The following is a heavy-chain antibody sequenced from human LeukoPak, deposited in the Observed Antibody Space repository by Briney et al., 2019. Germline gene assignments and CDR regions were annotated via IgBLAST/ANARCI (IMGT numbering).Heavy chain of an antibody. J-gene: IGHJ4*02. CDR1: GYTFTSYY. CDR3: ARDPPLVSSGSYYAAYYFDY. D-gene: IGHD1-26*01. Sequence: ASVKVSCKASGYTFTSYYIHWVRQAPGQGLEWMGIINPSGGSTSYAQEFQGRVTMTRDTSTSTVCMEVSSLRSEDTAVYYCARDPPLVSSGSYYAAYYFDYWGQGTLVTVSS. V-gene: IGHV1-46*01. CDR2: INPSGGST.